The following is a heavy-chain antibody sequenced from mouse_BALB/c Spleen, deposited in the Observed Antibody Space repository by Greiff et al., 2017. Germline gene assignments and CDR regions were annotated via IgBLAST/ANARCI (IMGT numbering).Heavy chain of an antibody. CDR3: ARDGYYYAY. Sequence: QVQLQQSGPELVKPGASVKMSCKASGYTFTSYYIHWVKQRPGQGLEWIGWIYPGDGSTKYNEKFKGKTTLTADKSSSTAYMLLSSLTSEDSAIYFCARDGYYYAYWGQGTTLTVSS. CDR2: IYPGDGST. D-gene: IGHD1-1*01. J-gene: IGHJ2*01. V-gene: IGHV1S56*01. CDR1: GYTFTSYY.